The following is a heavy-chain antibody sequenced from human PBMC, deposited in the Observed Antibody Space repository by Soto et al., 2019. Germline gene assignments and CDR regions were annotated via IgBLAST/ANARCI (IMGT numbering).Heavy chain of an antibody. Sequence: GGSLRLSCAASGFTFSSYSMNWVRQAPGKGLEWVSSISSSSSYIYYADSVKGRFTISRDNAKNSLYLQMNSLRAEDTAVYYCAREGLERTFKFDYWGQGILVPSPQ. D-gene: IGHD1-1*01. CDR3: AREGLERTFKFDY. CDR1: GFTFSSYS. CDR2: ISSSSSYI. V-gene: IGHV3-21*01. J-gene: IGHJ4*02.